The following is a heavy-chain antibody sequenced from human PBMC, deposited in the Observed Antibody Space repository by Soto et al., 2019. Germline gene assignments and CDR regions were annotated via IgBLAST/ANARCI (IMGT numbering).Heavy chain of an antibody. D-gene: IGHD6-13*01. Sequence: ASVKVSCKASGYTFTGYYMHWVRQAPGQGLEWMGWVNPNSGGTNYAQKFQGWVTMTRDTSISTAYMELSRLRSADTAVYYCARDRVAAAGKGPTYYYYYYGMDVWGQGTTVTVSS. CDR2: VNPNSGGT. J-gene: IGHJ6*02. CDR1: GYTFTGYY. CDR3: ARDRVAAAGKGPTYYYYYYGMDV. V-gene: IGHV1-2*04.